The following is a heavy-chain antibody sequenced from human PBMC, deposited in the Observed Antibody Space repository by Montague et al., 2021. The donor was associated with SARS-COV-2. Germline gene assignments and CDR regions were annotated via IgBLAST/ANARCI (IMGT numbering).Heavy chain of an antibody. V-gene: IGHV4-39*01. J-gene: IGHJ3*02. CDR1: GGSISSSSYY. D-gene: IGHD3-9*01. Sequence: SETLSLTCTVSGGSISSSSYYWGWLRQPPGKGLEWIGSIYYSGSTYYNPSLKSRVTISVDTSKNQFSLKLSSVTAADTAVYYCATYYDILTGYYIDAFDIWGQRTMVTVSS. CDR2: IYYSGST. CDR3: ATYYDILTGYYIDAFDI.